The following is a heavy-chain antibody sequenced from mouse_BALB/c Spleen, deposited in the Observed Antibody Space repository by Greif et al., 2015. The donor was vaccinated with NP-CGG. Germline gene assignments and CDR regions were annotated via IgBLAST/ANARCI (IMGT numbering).Heavy chain of an antibody. J-gene: IGHJ2*01. CDR2: IYPGDGDT. CDR3: ARETTGDY. Sequence: LVESGAELVRPGSSVKISCKASGYAFSSYWMNWVKQRPGQGLEWIGQIYPGDGDTNYNGKFKGKATLTADKSSSTAYMQLSSLTSEDSAVYFCARETTGDYWGQGTTLTVSS. V-gene: IGHV1-80*01. D-gene: IGHD1-1*01. CDR1: GYAFSSYW.